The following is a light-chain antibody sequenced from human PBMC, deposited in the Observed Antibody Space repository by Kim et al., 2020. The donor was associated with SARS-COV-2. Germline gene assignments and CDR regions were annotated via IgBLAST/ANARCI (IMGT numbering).Light chain of an antibody. J-gene: IGKJ2*02. Sequence: EIVMTQSPLTLSVSPGDRAALSCRASQSIGIHLAWYQRKPGQAPRLLIYDASTRATGIPARFSGSGSATDFTLTITSLQCEDSAIYYCLQYDAWPPRCTLGKGTKLEI. CDR3: LQYDAWPPRCT. CDR1: QSIGIH. V-gene: IGKV3D-15*01. CDR2: DAS.